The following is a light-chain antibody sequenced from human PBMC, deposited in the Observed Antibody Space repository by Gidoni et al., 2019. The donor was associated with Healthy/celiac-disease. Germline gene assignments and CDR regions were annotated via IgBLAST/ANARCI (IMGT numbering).Light chain of an antibody. J-gene: IGKJ3*01. CDR1: QSISSY. Sequence: GDRVTITCRASQSISSYLNWYQQKPGKAPKLLIYAASSLQSGGPSRFSGSGSGTDFTLTISSLQPEDCATYYCQQSYSVFGHXTKVDIK. CDR2: AAS. V-gene: IGKV1-39*01. CDR3: QQSYSV.